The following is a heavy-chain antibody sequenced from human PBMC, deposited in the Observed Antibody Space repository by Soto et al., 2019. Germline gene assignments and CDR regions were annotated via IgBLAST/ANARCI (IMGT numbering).Heavy chain of an antibody. Sequence: QVQLVESGGGVVQPGRSLRLSCAASGFTFSSYGMHWVRQAPGKGLEWVAVIWYDGSNKYYADSVKGRFTISRDNSKNTLYLQMNSLRGEDTAVYYCARERSAGYCSGGSCYLGSNDAFDIWGQGTMVTVSS. CDR2: IWYDGSNK. CDR1: GFTFSSYG. J-gene: IGHJ3*02. V-gene: IGHV3-33*01. CDR3: ARERSAGYCSGGSCYLGSNDAFDI. D-gene: IGHD2-15*01.